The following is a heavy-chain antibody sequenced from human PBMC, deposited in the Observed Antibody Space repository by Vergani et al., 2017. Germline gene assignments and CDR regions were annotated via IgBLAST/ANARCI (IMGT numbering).Heavy chain of an antibody. J-gene: IGHJ2*01. D-gene: IGHD3/OR15-3a*01. CDR1: GGSFSGYY. CDR3: ARRTGDWYFDL. CDR2: INHSGIT. V-gene: IGHV4-34*01. Sequence: QVQLQQWGAGLLKPSETLSLTCAVYGGSFSGYYWSWIRQPPGKGLEWIGEINHSGITNYNPSLKSRVTISLDTAKNQFSLKLSSVTAADTAVYYCARRTGDWYFDLWGRGTLVTVSS.